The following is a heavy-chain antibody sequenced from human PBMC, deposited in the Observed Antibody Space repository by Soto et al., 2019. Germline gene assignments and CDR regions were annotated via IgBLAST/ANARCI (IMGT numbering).Heavy chain of an antibody. Sequence: SGGSLRLSCAASGFTFSDYYMSWIRQAPGKGLEWVSYISSSGSTIYYADSVKGRFTISRDNAKNSLYLQMNSLRAEDTAVYYCARDKVYRIYYYYYYMDVWGKGTTVTVSS. J-gene: IGHJ6*03. CDR2: ISSSGSTI. V-gene: IGHV3-11*01. D-gene: IGHD4-4*01. CDR1: GFTFSDYY. CDR3: ARDKVYRIYYYYYYMDV.